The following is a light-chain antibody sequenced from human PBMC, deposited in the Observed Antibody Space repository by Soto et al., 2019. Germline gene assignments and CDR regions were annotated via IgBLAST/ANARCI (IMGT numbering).Light chain of an antibody. CDR2: EVS. Sequence: PASVSGSPGQSITISCTGTSSDVGIYNYVSWYQQHPGKAPKLMIYEVSNRPSGVPNRFSGSKSGNTASLTISGLQAEDEADYYCNSYTSSSTQVFGTGTKVTVL. CDR1: SSDVGIYNY. CDR3: NSYTSSSTQV. V-gene: IGLV2-14*01. J-gene: IGLJ1*01.